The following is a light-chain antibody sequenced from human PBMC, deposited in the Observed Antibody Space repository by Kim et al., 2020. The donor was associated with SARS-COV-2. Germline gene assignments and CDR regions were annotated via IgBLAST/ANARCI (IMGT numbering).Light chain of an antibody. Sequence: GQKVTSSGSGSSPNIWNNYVSWYQQLPGTAPKLLIYDNNKRPSGIPDRFSGSKSGTSATLGITGLQTGDEADYYCGTWDSSLSAVVFGGGTQLTVL. CDR2: DNN. CDR3: GTWDSSLSAVV. CDR1: SPNIWNNY. J-gene: IGLJ2*01. V-gene: IGLV1-51*01.